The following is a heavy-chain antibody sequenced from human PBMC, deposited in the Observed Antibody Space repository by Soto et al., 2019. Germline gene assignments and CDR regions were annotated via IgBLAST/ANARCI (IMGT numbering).Heavy chain of an antibody. CDR3: ARDTHSAGGWFDT. V-gene: IGHV1-69*17. D-gene: IGHD2-15*01. Sequence: QVQLVQSGAEVKKPGSSVKVSCKASGGTSRSLSITWVRQAPGQGLEWMGGINPLFGIPNYPQKFQGRLTITADKFTGTAYVELSSLRSEDTAVYYCARDTHSAGGWFDTWGRGTLVTVSS. CDR2: INPLFGIP. CDR1: GGTSRSLS. J-gene: IGHJ5*02.